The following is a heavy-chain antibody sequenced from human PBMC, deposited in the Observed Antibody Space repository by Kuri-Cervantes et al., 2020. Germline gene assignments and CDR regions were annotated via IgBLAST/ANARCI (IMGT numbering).Heavy chain of an antibody. V-gene: IGHV3-9*01. J-gene: IGHJ4*02. CDR1: GFTFDDYA. Sequence: SLKISCAASGFTFDDYAMHWVRQAPGKGLEWVSGIGWNSGSIGYADSVKGRFTISRDNAKNSLYLQMDSLTTEDTAFYYCAKDIHYNSGSYSLGPDFWGQGTQVTVSS. CDR3: AKDIHYNSGSYSLGPDF. D-gene: IGHD3-10*01. CDR2: IGWNSGSI.